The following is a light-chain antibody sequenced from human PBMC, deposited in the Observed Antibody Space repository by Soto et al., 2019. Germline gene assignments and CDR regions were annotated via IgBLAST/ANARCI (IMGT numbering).Light chain of an antibody. J-gene: IGKJ4*01. CDR3: MQTLQTPRT. CDR1: QXLXYXXXXXX. Sequence: DIVMTQSPLSLPVTPGEPASISCRSSQXLXYXXXXXXLXWYLQKPGRSPQLLIYLGSNRASGVPDRFSGSVSGTDFTLEISRVEAEDVGLYYCMQTLQTPRTFGGGTKVEIK. CDR2: LGS. V-gene: IGKV2-28*01.